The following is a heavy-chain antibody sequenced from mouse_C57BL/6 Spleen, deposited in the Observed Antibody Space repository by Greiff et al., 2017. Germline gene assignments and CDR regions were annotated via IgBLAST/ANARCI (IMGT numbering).Heavy chain of an antibody. CDR2: ISSGGSYT. J-gene: IGHJ2*01. Sequence: EVMLVESGGDLVKPGGSLKLSCAASGFTFSSYGMSWVRQTPDKRLEWVATISSGGSYTYYPDSVKGRFTISRDNAKNTLYLQMSSLKSEDTAMYYCARYSNYVDYWGQGTTLTVSS. V-gene: IGHV5-6*02. D-gene: IGHD2-5*01. CDR1: GFTFSSYG. CDR3: ARYSNYVDY.